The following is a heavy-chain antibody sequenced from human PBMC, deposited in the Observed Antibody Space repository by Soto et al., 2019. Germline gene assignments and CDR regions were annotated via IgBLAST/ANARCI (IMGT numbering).Heavy chain of an antibody. CDR2: ISAYNGNT. CDR1: GYTFTSYG. V-gene: IGHV1-18*01. CDR3: ALTAVGPGTDWFDP. J-gene: IGHJ5*02. D-gene: IGHD3-10*01. Sequence: ASVKVSCKASGYTFTSYGISWVRQAPGQGLEWMGWISAYNGNTNYAQKLQGRVTMTTDTSTSTAYMELRSLRSDDTAVYYCALTAVGPGTDWFDPWGQGTLVTVSS.